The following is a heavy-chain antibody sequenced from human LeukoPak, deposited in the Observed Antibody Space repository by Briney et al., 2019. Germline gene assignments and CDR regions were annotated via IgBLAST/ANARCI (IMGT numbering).Heavy chain of an antibody. Sequence: SETLSLTCTVSGYSISSGYYWGWIRQPPGKGLEWIGSIYHSGSTYYNPSLKSRVTISVDTSKNQFSLKLSSVTAADTAVCYCARAPYYDFWSGYPNWFDPWGQGTLVTVSS. CDR2: IYHSGST. CDR1: GYSISSGYY. CDR3: ARAPYYDFWSGYPNWFDP. V-gene: IGHV4-38-2*02. J-gene: IGHJ5*02. D-gene: IGHD3-3*01.